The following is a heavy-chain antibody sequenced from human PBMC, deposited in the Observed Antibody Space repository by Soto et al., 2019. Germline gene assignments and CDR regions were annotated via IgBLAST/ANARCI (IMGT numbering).Heavy chain of an antibody. CDR3: ARVPYHYGSGSYSRGYYFDY. Sequence: QVQLQESGPGLVKPSETLSLTCTVSGGSISSYYWSWIRQPPGKGLEWIGYIYYSGSTNYNPSLKSRVTISVDTSKNQFSLKLSSVTAADTAVYYCARVPYHYGSGSYSRGYYFDYWGQGTLVTVSS. CDR1: GGSISSYY. CDR2: IYYSGST. V-gene: IGHV4-59*01. J-gene: IGHJ4*02. D-gene: IGHD3-10*01.